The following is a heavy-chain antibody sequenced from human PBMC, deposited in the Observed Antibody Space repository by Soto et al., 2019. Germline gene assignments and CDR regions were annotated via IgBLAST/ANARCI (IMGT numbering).Heavy chain of an antibody. CDR3: AREVRLIAARRERGGMDV. D-gene: IGHD6-6*01. Sequence: ASVKVSCKASGYTFTGYYMHWVRQAPGQGPEWMGWINPNSGGTNYAQKFQGWVTMTRDTSISTAYMELSRLRSDDTAVYYCAREVRLIAARRERGGMDVWGQGTTVTVSS. CDR2: INPNSGGT. J-gene: IGHJ6*02. V-gene: IGHV1-2*04. CDR1: GYTFTGYY.